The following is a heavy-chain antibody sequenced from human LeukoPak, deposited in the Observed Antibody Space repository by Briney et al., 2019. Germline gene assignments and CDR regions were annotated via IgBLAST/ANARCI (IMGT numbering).Heavy chain of an antibody. CDR3: ARDFRDYRDYVAYFDS. CDR2: ILYDGSNQ. V-gene: IGHV3-30-3*01. Sequence: PGRSLRLSCAASGFTFSTYAMHWVRQAPGKGLEWVAFILYDGSNQYYKDSVKGRFTISRDNSRNTLYLQMNSLKVEDTAVYYCARDFRDYRDYVAYFDSWGQGTLVTVSS. D-gene: IGHD4-17*01. CDR1: GFTFSTYA. J-gene: IGHJ4*02.